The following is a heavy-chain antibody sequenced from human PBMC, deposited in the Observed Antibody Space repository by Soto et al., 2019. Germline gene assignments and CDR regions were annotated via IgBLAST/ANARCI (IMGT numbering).Heavy chain of an antibody. CDR3: ASSHLFDYDFWSGDYYYYGMDV. D-gene: IGHD3-3*01. J-gene: IGHJ6*02. CDR2: INHSGST. V-gene: IGHV4-34*01. CDR1: VGSFSGYY. Sequence: PSKTLSLTCSVYVGSFSGYYWSWIRQPPGKGLEWIGEINHSGSTNYNPSLKSRVTISVDTSKNQFSLKLSSVTAADTAVYYCASSHLFDYDFWSGDYYYYGMDVWGQGTTVTVSS.